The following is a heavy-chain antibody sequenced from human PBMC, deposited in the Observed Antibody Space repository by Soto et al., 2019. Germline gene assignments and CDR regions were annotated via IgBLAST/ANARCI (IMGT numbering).Heavy chain of an antibody. CDR3: ARDRGGVVAATGGGGYGMDV. J-gene: IGHJ6*02. Sequence: EVQLVETGGGLIQPGGSLRLSCAASGFTVSSNYMSWVRQAPGKGLEWVSVIYSGGSTYYADSVKGRFTISRDNSKNTLYLQMNGLRAEDTAVYYCARDRGGVVAATGGGGYGMDVWGQGTTITVSS. CDR2: IYSGGST. CDR1: GFTVSSNY. D-gene: IGHD2-15*01. V-gene: IGHV3-53*02.